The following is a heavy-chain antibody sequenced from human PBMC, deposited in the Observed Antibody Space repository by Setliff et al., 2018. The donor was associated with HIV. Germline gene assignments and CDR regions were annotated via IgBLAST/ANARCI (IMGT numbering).Heavy chain of an antibody. Sequence: ASVKVSCKVSGYTFTSYDINWVRQATGQGLEWMGWMNPNSGNTGYAQKFQGRVTMTRDTTISTAYMELSSLTSEDTAVYYCARGEFYCGTDCYWSSFDYWGQGILVTVS. CDR3: ARGEFYCGTDCYWSSFDY. CDR1: GYTFTSYD. CDR2: MNPNSGNT. J-gene: IGHJ4*02. D-gene: IGHD2-21*02. V-gene: IGHV1-8*02.